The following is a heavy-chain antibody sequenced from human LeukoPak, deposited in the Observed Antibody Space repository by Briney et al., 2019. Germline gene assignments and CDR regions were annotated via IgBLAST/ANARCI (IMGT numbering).Heavy chain of an antibody. CDR3: ARAYSYGLFDY. CDR1: GYSFTSYW. Sequence: GESLKISFKGSGYSFTSYWIGWVRPMPGKGVEWMGIIYPGDSDTRYSPSFQGQVTISADKSTSTAYLQWSSLKASDTAIYYCARAYSYGLFDYWGQGTPVTVSS. CDR2: IYPGDSDT. D-gene: IGHD5-18*01. V-gene: IGHV5-51*01. J-gene: IGHJ4*02.